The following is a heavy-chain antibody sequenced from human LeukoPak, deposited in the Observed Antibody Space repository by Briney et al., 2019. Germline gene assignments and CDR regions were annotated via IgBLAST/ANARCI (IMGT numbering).Heavy chain of an antibody. CDR2: ISYDGSNK. CDR3: ASDDAGAENSSGFYYFDY. D-gene: IGHD6-19*01. Sequence: GGSLRLSCAAPGFTFSSYGMHWVRQAPGKGLEWVAVISYDGSNKYYADSVKGRFTISRDNSKNTLYLQMNSLRAEDTAVYYCASDDAGAENSSGFYYFDYWGQGTLVTVSS. J-gene: IGHJ4*02. V-gene: IGHV3-30*03. CDR1: GFTFSSYG.